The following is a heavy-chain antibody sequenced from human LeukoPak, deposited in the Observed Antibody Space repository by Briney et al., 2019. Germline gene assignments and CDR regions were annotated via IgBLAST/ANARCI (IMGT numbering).Heavy chain of an antibody. CDR2: INPNNGGT. CDR3: TRESGSYHGNDY. Sequence: ASVKVSCKASGYTFTGYYMHWVRQAPGQGLEWMGRINPNNGGTNYAQKFQGRVTMTGDTSISTAYMELSSLRSDDTAVYFCTRESGSYHGNDYWGQGTLVTVSS. CDR1: GYTFTGYY. D-gene: IGHD1-26*01. J-gene: IGHJ4*02. V-gene: IGHV1-2*06.